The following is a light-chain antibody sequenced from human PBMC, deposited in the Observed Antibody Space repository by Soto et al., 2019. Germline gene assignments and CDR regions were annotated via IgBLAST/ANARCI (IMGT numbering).Light chain of an antibody. J-gene: IGLJ3*02. Sequence: QPVLTQPPSVSGAPGQRVTISCTGSSSNIGAGYDVHWYQQLPGTAPKLLIYGNSNRPSGVPDRFSGSKSGTSASLAITGLRAEDGADYYCQSSDSSLSGWVFGGGTKVTVL. V-gene: IGLV1-40*01. CDR1: SSNIGAGYD. CDR3: QSSDSSLSGWV. CDR2: GNS.